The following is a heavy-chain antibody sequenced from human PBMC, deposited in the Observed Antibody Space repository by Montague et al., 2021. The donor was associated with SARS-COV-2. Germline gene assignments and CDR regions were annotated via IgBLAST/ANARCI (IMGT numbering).Heavy chain of an antibody. CDR3: ASYDFWSGYTDDL. J-gene: IGHJ5*02. D-gene: IGHD3-3*01. CDR1: GVSITSDIYF. V-gene: IGHV4-61*02. Sequence: TLSLTCTVSGVSITSDIYFWHWFRQPAGKGLEWIGRVYPLATNKYNPSLRSRLTLAFDTSKNQISLNLASVTAADAAVYYCASYDFWSGYTDDLWGPGIRVTVSS. CDR2: VYPLATN.